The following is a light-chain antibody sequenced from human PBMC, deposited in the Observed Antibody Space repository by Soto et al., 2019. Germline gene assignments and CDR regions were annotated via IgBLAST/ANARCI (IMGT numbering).Light chain of an antibody. V-gene: IGKV3-20*01. Sequence: EIVLTQSPGTLSLSPGERATLFCRVSQIVSSSYLVWYQQKPGQAPRLLIYGASSRATGIPDRFSGSGSGTDFTLTISRLEPEDFAVYYCQQHGSSPPSLTFGQGTKVEIK. CDR3: QQHGSSPPSLT. CDR2: GAS. CDR1: QIVSSSY. J-gene: IGKJ1*01.